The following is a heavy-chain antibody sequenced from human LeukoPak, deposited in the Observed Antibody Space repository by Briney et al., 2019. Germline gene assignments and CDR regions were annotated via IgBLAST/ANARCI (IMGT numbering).Heavy chain of an antibody. D-gene: IGHD3-22*01. V-gene: IGHV3-30-3*01. J-gene: IGHJ4*02. CDR1: GFTFSSYA. Sequence: GGSLRLSCAASGFTFSSYAMHWVRQAPGKGLEWVAVISYDGSNKYYADSAKGRFTISRDNSKNTLYLQMNSLRAEDTAVYYCARVTRYYDSSGPFDYWGQGTLVTVSS. CDR2: ISYDGSNK. CDR3: ARVTRYYDSSGPFDY.